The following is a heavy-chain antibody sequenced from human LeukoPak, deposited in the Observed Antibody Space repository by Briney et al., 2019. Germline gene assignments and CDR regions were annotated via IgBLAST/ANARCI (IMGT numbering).Heavy chain of an antibody. V-gene: IGHV3-49*04. J-gene: IGHJ4*02. CDR3: TRDIDYYDSTSRHY. Sequence: GGSLRLSCAASGFTFDDYAMHWVRQAPGKGLEWVGFIRSKAYGGTTEYAASVKGRFTISRDDSKSIAYLQMNSLKTEDTAVYYCTRDIDYYDSTSRHYWRQGTLVTVSS. D-gene: IGHD3-22*01. CDR1: GFTFDDYA. CDR2: IRSKAYGGTT.